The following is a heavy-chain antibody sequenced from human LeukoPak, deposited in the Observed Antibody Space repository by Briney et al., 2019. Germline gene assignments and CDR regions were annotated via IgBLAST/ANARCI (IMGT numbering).Heavy chain of an antibody. D-gene: IGHD2-21*01. CDR2: INHSGST. CDR1: GGSFSGYY. V-gene: IGHV4-34*01. Sequence: SSETLSLTCAVYGGSFSGYYWSWIRQPPGKGLEWIGEINHSGSTNYNPSLKSRVTISVDTSKNQFSLKLSSVTAADTAVYYCARRARVHMVGVIGHFDAFDIWGQGTMVTVSS. CDR3: ARRARVHMVGVIGHFDAFDI. J-gene: IGHJ3*02.